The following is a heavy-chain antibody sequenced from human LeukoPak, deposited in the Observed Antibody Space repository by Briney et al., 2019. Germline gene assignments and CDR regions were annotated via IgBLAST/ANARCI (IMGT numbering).Heavy chain of an antibody. V-gene: IGHV3-23*01. CDR3: AKGLRYYDILTGPFDY. Sequence: GGSLRLSCAASGFTFSSYAMSWVRQAPGKGLEWVSGISGSGAGTYYADSVKGRFTMSRDNSKNTLYLQMNSLRAEDTAVYYCAKGLRYYDILTGPFDYWGQGTLVTVSS. CDR1: GFTFSSYA. CDR2: ISGSGAGT. D-gene: IGHD3-9*01. J-gene: IGHJ4*02.